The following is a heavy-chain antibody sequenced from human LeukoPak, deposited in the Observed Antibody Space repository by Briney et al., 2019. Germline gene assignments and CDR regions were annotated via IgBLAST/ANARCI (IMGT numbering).Heavy chain of an antibody. CDR3: AKDAAGPEY. CDR1: GFTFSNSN. V-gene: IGHV3-23*01. Sequence: GGSLRLSCAASGFTFSNSNMNWPRQAPGKGLYWVSGISASGSSTYYADSVKVRFTISRDNSKDTLYLQMNSLRAEDTAVYYCAKDAAGPEYWGQGTLVTVSS. J-gene: IGHJ4*02. CDR2: ISASGSST. D-gene: IGHD6-13*01.